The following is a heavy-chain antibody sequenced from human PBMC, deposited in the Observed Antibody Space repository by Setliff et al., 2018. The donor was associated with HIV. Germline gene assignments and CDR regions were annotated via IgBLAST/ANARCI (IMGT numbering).Heavy chain of an antibody. CDR1: GGSFSDYY. CDR2: IKHSGST. CDR3: ARPIPYGLDWYFDL. D-gene: IGHD4-17*01. V-gene: IGHV4-34*01. Sequence: PSETLSLTCAVHGGSFSDYYWTWIRQPPGKGLEWIGEIKHSGSTNYNPSLKSRVTISVDTAKNQFSLNLTSVTAADTAVYYCARPIPYGLDWYFDLWGRGTLVTVSS. J-gene: IGHJ2*01.